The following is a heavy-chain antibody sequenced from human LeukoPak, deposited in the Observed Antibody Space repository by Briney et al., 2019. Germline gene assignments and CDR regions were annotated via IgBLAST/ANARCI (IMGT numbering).Heavy chain of an antibody. CDR1: GFTVSSNY. D-gene: IGHD5-12*01. J-gene: IGHJ5*02. CDR3: ARSIVATINA. V-gene: IGHV3-66*02. Sequence: GGSLRPSCAASGFTVSSNYMSWVRQAPGKGLEWVSVIYSGGSTYYADSVKGRFTISRDNSKNTLYLQMNSLRAEDTTVYYCARSIVATINAWGQGTLVTVSS. CDR2: IYSGGST.